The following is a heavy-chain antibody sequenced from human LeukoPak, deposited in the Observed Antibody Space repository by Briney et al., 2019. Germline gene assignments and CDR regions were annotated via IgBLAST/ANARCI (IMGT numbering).Heavy chain of an antibody. Sequence: ASVKVSCKASGYTFTSYDINWVRQAIGQGLEWMGWMNPNSGNTGYAQKFQGRVTMTRNTSINTAYMELSSLISEDTAVYYCARVRYQMYSGGYYFNYWGQGTLVTVSS. CDR3: ARVRYQMYSGGYYFNY. D-gene: IGHD6-19*01. V-gene: IGHV1-8*01. CDR1: GYTFTSYD. CDR2: MNPNSGNT. J-gene: IGHJ4*02.